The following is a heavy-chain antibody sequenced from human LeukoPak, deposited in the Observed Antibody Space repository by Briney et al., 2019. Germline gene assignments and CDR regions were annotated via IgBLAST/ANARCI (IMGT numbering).Heavy chain of an antibody. CDR3: ARDSYYDSSGPSFDY. D-gene: IGHD3-22*01. Sequence: SVKVSCKASGYTFTSYAISWVRQAPGQGLEWMGRIIPIFGTANYAQKFQGRVTITTDESTSTAYMELSSLRSEDTAVYYCARDSYYDSSGPSFDYWGQGTLVTVSS. J-gene: IGHJ4*02. CDR2: IIPIFGTA. V-gene: IGHV1-69*05. CDR1: GYTFTSYA.